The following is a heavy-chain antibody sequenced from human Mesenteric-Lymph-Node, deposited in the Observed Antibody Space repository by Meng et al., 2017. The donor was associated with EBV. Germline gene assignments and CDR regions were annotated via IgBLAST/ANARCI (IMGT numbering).Heavy chain of an antibody. CDR3: ARVDSVDTAMALIDY. J-gene: IGHJ4*02. CDR1: GYTFTSYG. D-gene: IGHD5-18*01. V-gene: IGHV1-18*01. CDR2: ISAYNGNT. Sequence: QVQLVHSGAVVKKHGASVKASGKPSGYTFTSYGISWVRQAPGQGLEWMGWISAYNGNTNYAQKLQGRVTMTTDTSTSTAYMELRSLRSDDTAVYYCARVDSVDTAMALIDYWGQGTLVTVSS.